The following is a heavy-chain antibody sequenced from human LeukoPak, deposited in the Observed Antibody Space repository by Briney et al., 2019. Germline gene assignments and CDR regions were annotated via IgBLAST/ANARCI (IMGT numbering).Heavy chain of an antibody. CDR1: GFTFSSYW. V-gene: IGHV3-7*01. CDR3: ARDRIVVVPAAMIG. D-gene: IGHD2-2*01. J-gene: IGHJ4*02. CDR2: IKQEGSEK. Sequence: GGSLRLSCLASGFTFSSYWMSWVRQAPGKGLEWVANIKQEGSEKYYVDSVKGRFTICRDNAQNSLYLQMNSLRAEDTAVYYCARDRIVVVPAAMIGWGQGTLVTVSS.